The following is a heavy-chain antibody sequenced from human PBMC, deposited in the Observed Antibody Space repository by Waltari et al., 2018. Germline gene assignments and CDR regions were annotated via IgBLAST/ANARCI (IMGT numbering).Heavy chain of an antibody. J-gene: IGHJ4*02. CDR2: IKKDGGET. CDR3: ARDRGYCGGDCYKNLDY. CDR1: GFTFSDYW. V-gene: IGHV3-7*01. Sequence: EVQLVESGGGLVQPGGSLRLSCAASGFTFSDYWMTWVRQAPGEGLEWVANIKKDGGETYYVDSVKGRFTVSRDNAKNSLYLQMSSLRGEDTAVYYCARDRGYCGGDCYKNLDYWGQGTPVAVSS. D-gene: IGHD2-21*01.